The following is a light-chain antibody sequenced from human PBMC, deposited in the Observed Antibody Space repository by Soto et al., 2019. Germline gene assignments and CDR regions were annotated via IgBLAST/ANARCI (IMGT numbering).Light chain of an antibody. CDR1: QSLTNNY. J-gene: IGKJ1*01. CDR3: QQYEAVVT. V-gene: IGKV3-20*01. CDR2: GAS. Sequence: EIVLTQSPGTLSLSPGERATLSCRASQSLTNNYFAWYQQNPRRALRLLIDGASTRATGIPDRFSGSGSGTDFTLTISRLEPEDVAVYYCQQYEAVVTFGQGTKVDIK.